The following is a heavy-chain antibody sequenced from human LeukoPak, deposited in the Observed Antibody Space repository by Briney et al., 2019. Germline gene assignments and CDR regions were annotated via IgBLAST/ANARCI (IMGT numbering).Heavy chain of an antibody. Sequence: PGGSLRLSCAASGFTVSSNYMSWVRQAPGKGLEWVAVISYDGSDEHYADSVKGRFTIPRDNSKNTLYLQMNSLRAEDTAVYYCARRSGPHYDWFDPWGQGTLVTVSS. D-gene: IGHD4-17*01. J-gene: IGHJ5*02. CDR2: ISYDGSDE. CDR3: ARRSGPHYDWFDP. CDR1: GFTVSSNY. V-gene: IGHV3-30*03.